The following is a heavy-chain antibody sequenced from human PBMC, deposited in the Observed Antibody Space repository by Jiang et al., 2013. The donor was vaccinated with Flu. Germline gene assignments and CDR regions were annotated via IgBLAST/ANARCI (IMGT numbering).Heavy chain of an antibody. D-gene: IGHD3-3*01. Sequence: NHSGSSNYNPSLKSRVTILVDTSKNQFSLKLSSVTAADTGVYYCARGVDFWSGYPVDYWGQGTLVTVSS. V-gene: IGHV4-34*01. J-gene: IGHJ4*02. CDR2: NHSGSS. CDR3: ARGVDFWSGYPVDY.